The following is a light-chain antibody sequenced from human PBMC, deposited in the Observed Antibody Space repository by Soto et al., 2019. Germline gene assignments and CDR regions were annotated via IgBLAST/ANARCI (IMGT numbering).Light chain of an antibody. CDR1: SSDVGDYNY. CDR2: DVS. Sequence: QSVLTQPASVSGSPGQSITISCTGTSSDVGDYNYVSWYQQHPGKAPKLMIFDVSNRPSWVSNRFSGSKSGNTASLTISGLQAEDEADYYCSSYTSSSTRVFGTGTKLTVL. V-gene: IGLV2-14*01. J-gene: IGLJ1*01. CDR3: SSYTSSSTRV.